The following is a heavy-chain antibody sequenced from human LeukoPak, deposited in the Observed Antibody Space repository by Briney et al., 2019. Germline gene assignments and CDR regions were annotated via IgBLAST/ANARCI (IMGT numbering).Heavy chain of an antibody. CDR3: ARGDIVVVPAARIWFDP. CDR2: IYYSGST. V-gene: IGHV4-30-4*01. CDR1: GGSISSGDYY. Sequence: SETLSLTCTVSGGSISSGDYYWSWIRQPPGKGLVWIGYIYYSGSTYYNPSLKSRVTISVDTSKSQFSLKLSSVTAADTAVYYCARGDIVVVPAARIWFDPWGQGTLVTVSS. D-gene: IGHD2-2*01. J-gene: IGHJ5*02.